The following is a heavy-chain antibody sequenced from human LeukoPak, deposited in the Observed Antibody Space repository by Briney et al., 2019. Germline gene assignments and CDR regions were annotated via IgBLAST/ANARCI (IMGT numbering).Heavy chain of an antibody. J-gene: IGHJ2*01. CDR1: GGSISSGSYY. CDR2: IYTSGST. D-gene: IGHD6-19*01. V-gene: IGHV4-61*02. Sequence: PSQTLSLTCTVSGGSISSGSYYWSWIRQPAGKGLEWIGRIYTSGSTNYNPSLKSRVTISVDTSKNQFSLKLSSVTAADTAVYYCARTKKTSIAVAGTGSDSWYFDLWGRGTLVTVSS. CDR3: ARTKKTSIAVAGTGSDSWYFDL.